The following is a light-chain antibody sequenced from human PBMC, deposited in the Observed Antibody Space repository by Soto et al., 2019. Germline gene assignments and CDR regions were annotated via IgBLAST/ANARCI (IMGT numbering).Light chain of an antibody. CDR1: SSDVGGYNY. CDR2: DVS. V-gene: IGLV2-11*01. CDR3: CSYAGSYTVV. J-gene: IGLJ2*01. Sequence: QSALTQPRSVSGSPVQAVTISCTGTSSDVGGYNYVSWYQQHPGKAPKLMIYDVSKRPSGVPDRFSGYKSGNTASLTISGRQAEDEADYYCCSYAGSYTVVFGGGTNLPVL.